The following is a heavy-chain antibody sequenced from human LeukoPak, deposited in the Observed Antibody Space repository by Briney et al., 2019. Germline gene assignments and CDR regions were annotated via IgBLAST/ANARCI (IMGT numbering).Heavy chain of an antibody. CDR3: ARAYSRFYYYYMDV. Sequence: SETLSLTCAVYGGSFSGYYWSWIRQPPGKGLEWIGEINHSGSTNYNPSLKSRVTISVDTSKNQFSLKLTSVTAADTAVYYCARAYSRFYYYYMDVWGKGTTVTVSS. D-gene: IGHD6-13*01. CDR2: INHSGST. CDR1: GGSFSGYY. V-gene: IGHV4-34*01. J-gene: IGHJ6*03.